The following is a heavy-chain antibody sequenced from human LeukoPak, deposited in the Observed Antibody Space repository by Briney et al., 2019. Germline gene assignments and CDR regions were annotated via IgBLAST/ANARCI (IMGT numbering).Heavy chain of an antibody. J-gene: IGHJ4*02. CDR1: GFTFRSFV. V-gene: IGHV3-48*02. CDR2: ISSSGTTI. Sequence: GGSLRLSCAASGFTFRSFVMHWVRQAPGKGLEWVSYISSSGTTIYYADSVKGRFTISRDNAKKSVYLQMNSLRDEDTAVYYCARGLAARLDQWGQGTLVTVSS. CDR3: ARGLAARLDQ. D-gene: IGHD6-6*01.